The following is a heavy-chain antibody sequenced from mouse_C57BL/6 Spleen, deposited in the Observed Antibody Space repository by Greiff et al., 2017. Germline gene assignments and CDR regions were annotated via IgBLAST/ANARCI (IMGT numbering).Heavy chain of an antibody. V-gene: IGHV1-64*01. CDR3: ARYPSGYFDV. Sequence: QVQLQQPGAELVKPGASVKLSCKASGYTFTSYWMHWVKQRPGQGLGWIGMIHPNSGSTNYNEKFKSKATLTVDKSSSTAYRQLSSLTSEDSAVYYCARYPSGYFDVWGTGTTVTVSS. J-gene: IGHJ1*03. CDR1: GYTFTSYW. CDR2: IHPNSGST.